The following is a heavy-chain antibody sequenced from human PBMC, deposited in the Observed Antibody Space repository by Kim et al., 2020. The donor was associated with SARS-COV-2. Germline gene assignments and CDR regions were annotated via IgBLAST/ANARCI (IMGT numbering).Heavy chain of an antibody. CDR3: AEGYFADY. D-gene: IGHD2-15*01. V-gene: IGHV4-39*01. Sequence: SETLSLTCTVSGGSISSSSYYWGWIRQPPGKGLEWIGSIYYSGSTYYNPSLKSRVTISVDTSKNQFSLKLSSVTAADTAVYYCAEGYFADYWGQGTLVTVSS. CDR1: GGSISSSSYY. CDR2: IYYSGST. J-gene: IGHJ4*02.